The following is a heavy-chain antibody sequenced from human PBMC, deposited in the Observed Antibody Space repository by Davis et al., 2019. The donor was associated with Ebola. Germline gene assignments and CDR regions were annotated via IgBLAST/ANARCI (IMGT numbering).Heavy chain of an antibody. CDR2: INPNSGGT. V-gene: IGHV1-2*02. CDR1: GYTFTGYY. Sequence: ASVKVSCKASGYTFTGYYMHWVRQAPGQGLEWMGWINPNSGGTNYAQKFQGRVTMTRNTSISTAYMELSRLRSDDTAVYYCARAPTWSEINYYCLDYWGQGTLVTVSS. CDR3: ARAPTWSEINYYCLDY. D-gene: IGHD3-22*01. J-gene: IGHJ4*02.